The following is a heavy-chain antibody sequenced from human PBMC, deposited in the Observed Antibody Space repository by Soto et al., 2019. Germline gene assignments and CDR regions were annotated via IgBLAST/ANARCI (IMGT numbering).Heavy chain of an antibody. D-gene: IGHD2-8*01. V-gene: IGHV3-48*02. J-gene: IGHJ4*02. Sequence: EVDLVESGGGLIQPGGSLRLSCAGSGFVFSDYSINWVRQAPGMGLEWVSLITGGGSVKKYADSVKGRFTISRDNANNLVFLEMNRRRDGDTAVYYCARDYNGRSTDFWGQGTLVTVPS. CDR2: ITGGGSVK. CDR1: GFVFSDYS. CDR3: ARDYNGRSTDF.